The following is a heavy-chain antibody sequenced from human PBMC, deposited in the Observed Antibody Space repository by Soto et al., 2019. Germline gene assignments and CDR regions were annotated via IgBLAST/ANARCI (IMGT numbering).Heavy chain of an antibody. CDR3: ARPGYCSSTSCYENYMDV. V-gene: IGHV1-69*02. J-gene: IGHJ6*03. Sequence: QVQLVQSGAEVKKPGSSVKVSCKASGGTFTSYTISWVRQAPGQGLEWMGRVIPILDIANYAQKFQGRVTITEDKSTSTAYMELSSLRSEDTAVYYCARPGYCSSTSCYENYMDVWGKGTTVTVSS. CDR1: GGTFTSYT. CDR2: VIPILDIA. D-gene: IGHD2-2*01.